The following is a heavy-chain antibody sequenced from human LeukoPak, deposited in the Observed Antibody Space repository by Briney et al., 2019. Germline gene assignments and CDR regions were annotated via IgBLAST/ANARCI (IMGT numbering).Heavy chain of an antibody. J-gene: IGHJ4*02. CDR3: AKDLVGAFDY. CDR2: ISSSSSYI. D-gene: IGHD1-26*01. Sequence: GGSLRLSCAASGFTFSSYSMNWVRQAPGKGLEWVSSISSSSSYIYYADSVKGRFTISRDNSKNTLYLQMNSLRAEDTAVYYCAKDLVGAFDYWGQGTLVTVSS. V-gene: IGHV3-21*01. CDR1: GFTFSSYS.